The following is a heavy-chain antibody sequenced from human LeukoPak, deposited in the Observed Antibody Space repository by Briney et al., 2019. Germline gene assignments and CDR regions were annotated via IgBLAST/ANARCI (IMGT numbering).Heavy chain of an antibody. J-gene: IGHJ4*02. CDR3: ARGCPITMVRGVITQTLYYFDY. Sequence: PGGSLRLSCVASGFTFSSCYMNWVRQAPGKGLEWVSSISSSSVYIYYADSVKGRFTISRDNAKNSLYLQMNSLRAEDTAVYYCARGCPITMVRGVITQTLYYFDYWGQGTLVTVSS. V-gene: IGHV3-21*01. D-gene: IGHD3-10*01. CDR2: ISSSSVYI. CDR1: GFTFSSCY.